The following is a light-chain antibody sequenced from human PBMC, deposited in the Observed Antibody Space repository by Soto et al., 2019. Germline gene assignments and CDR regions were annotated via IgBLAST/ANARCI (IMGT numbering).Light chain of an antibody. CDR2: LNSDGSH. CDR3: QTWGTGIRV. J-gene: IGLJ1*01. V-gene: IGLV4-69*01. CDR1: SGHSSYA. Sequence: QPVLTQSPCASASLGASVKLTCTLSSGHSSYAIAWHQQQPEKGPRYLMKLNSDGSHSKGDGIPDRLSGSSSGAERYLTISSLQSEDEADYYCQTWGTGIRVFGTGTKVTVL.